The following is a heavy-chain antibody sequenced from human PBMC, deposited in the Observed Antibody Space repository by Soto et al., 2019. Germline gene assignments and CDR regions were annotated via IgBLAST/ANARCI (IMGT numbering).Heavy chain of an antibody. CDR3: VKVLQGRELPNHDAFDI. Sequence: GGSLRLSCSASGFTFSSYAMHWVRQAPGKGLEYVSAISSNGGSTYYADSVKGRFTISRDNSKNTLYLQMSSLRAEDTAVYYCVKVLQGRELPNHDAFDIWGQGTMVTVSS. CDR1: GFTFSSYA. V-gene: IGHV3-64D*06. J-gene: IGHJ3*02. CDR2: ISSNGGST. D-gene: IGHD1-26*01.